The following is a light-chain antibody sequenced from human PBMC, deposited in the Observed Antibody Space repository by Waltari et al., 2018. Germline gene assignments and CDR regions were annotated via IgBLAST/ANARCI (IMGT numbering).Light chain of an antibody. J-gene: IGKJ2*02. CDR1: PSNTPF. V-gene: IGKV1-9*01. CDR3: QKLNDNPCP. Sequence: DIQLPQSPSFLSAAFGATVTITCLASPSNTPFLAWYQHKPGSPPHLIIYAASRFQDVVPARFSGRESGTEVALTISNLQPEDFATYGCQKLNDNPCPFGPRTKLEIK. CDR2: AAS.